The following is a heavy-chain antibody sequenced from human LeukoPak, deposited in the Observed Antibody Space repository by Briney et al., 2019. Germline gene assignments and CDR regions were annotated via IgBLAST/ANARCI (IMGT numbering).Heavy chain of an antibody. J-gene: IGHJ4*02. D-gene: IGHD5-24*01. CDR1: GGTFSSYA. CDR2: IIPIFGTA. Sequence: SVKVSRKASGGTFSSYAISWVRQAPGQGLEWMGGIIPIFGTANYAQKFQGRVTITADESTSTAYMELSSLRSEDTAVYYCARWKIGEMATPLGYWGQGTLVTVSS. CDR3: ARWKIGEMATPLGY. V-gene: IGHV1-69*01.